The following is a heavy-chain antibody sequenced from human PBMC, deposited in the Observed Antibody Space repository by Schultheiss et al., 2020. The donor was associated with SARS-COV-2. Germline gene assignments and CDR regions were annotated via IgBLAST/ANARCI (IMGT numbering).Heavy chain of an antibody. J-gene: IGHJ3*02. Sequence: SETLSLTCAVSGGSISSGGCYWSWIRQPPGKGLEWIGYINYRGSTNYNPSLKSRVTISVDTSKNQFSLKLSSVTAADTAMYYCAGGVDYDYFGPGGFDIWGQGTMVTVSS. D-gene: IGHD3-16*01. CDR3: AGGVDYDYFGPGGFDI. V-gene: IGHV4-61*08. CDR1: GGSISSGGCY. CDR2: INYRGST.